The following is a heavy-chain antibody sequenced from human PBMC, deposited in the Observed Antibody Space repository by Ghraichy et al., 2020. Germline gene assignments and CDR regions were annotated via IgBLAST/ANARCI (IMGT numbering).Heavy chain of an antibody. J-gene: IGHJ4*02. CDR2: IKSDGSST. CDR1: GFTLSNYW. V-gene: IGHV3-74*01. D-gene: IGHD2-15*01. CDR3: AREYCSGGRCFFGTGGSHFDY. Sequence: GGSLRLSCAASGFTLSNYWMHWVRQVPGKGLVWVSRIKSDGSSTIYADSVKGRFTISRDNAKNTLYLQMNSLRAEDTAVYYCAREYCSGGRCFFGTGGSHFDYWGQGTLVTDSS.